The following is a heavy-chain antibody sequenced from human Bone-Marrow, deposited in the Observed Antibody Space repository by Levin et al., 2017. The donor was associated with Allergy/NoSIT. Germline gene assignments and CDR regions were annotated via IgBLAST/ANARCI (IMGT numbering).Heavy chain of an antibody. Sequence: PLETLSLTCAVYGGSFSGYYWSWIRQPPGKGLEWIGEINHSGSTNNNPSLKSRVTISVDTSKNQFSLKLSSVTAADTAVYYCARGRGRYRDYSINYYYGMDVWGQGTTVTVSS. CDR1: GGSFSGYY. CDR3: ARGRGRYRDYSINYYYGMDV. V-gene: IGHV4-34*01. D-gene: IGHD4-11*01. CDR2: INHSGST. J-gene: IGHJ6*02.